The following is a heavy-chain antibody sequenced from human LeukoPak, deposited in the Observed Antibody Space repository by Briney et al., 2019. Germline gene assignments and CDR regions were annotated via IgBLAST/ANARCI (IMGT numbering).Heavy chain of an antibody. Sequence: AASVKVSCKASGYTFTGYYMHWVRQAPGQGLEWMEWINPNSGGTNYAQKFQGRVTMTRDTSISTAYMELSRLRSDDTAVYYCARDYPPFDYWGQGTLVTVSS. CDR1: GYTFTGYY. CDR2: INPNSGGT. J-gene: IGHJ4*02. V-gene: IGHV1-2*02. CDR3: ARDYPPFDY.